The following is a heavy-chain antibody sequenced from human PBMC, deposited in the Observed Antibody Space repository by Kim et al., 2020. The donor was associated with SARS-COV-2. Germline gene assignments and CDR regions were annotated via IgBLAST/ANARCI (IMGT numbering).Heavy chain of an antibody. CDR1: GFTFSSYG. D-gene: IGHD1-26*01. CDR3: AKGGWDLLSPFDF. J-gene: IGHJ4*02. CDR2: ISCDGSNK. Sequence: GGSLRLSCAASGFTFSSYGMHWVRQAPGKGLEWVAGISCDGSNKDYADSVKGRFTISRDNSKNTLYLQMNSLRAEDTAVYYCAKGGWDLLSPFDFWGQGTMVTVSS. V-gene: IGHV3-30*18.